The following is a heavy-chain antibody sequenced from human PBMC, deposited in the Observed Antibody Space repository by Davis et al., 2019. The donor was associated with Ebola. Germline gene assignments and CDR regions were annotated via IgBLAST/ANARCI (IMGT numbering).Heavy chain of an antibody. J-gene: IGHJ5*02. CDR2: INPNSGGT. CDR1: GYTFTGYY. CDR3: ARGYRIAARHGNWFDP. V-gene: IGHV1-2*02. Sequence: ASVKVSCKASGYTFTGYYMHWVRQAPGQGLEWMGWINPNSGGTHYAQQFQCRVTMTRDTSISTAYMELSRLRSDDTAVYYCARGYRIAARHGNWFDPWGQGTLVTVSS. D-gene: IGHD6-6*01.